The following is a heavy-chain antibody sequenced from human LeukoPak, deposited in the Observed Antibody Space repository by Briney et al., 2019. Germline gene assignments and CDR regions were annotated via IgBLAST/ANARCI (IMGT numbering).Heavy chain of an antibody. J-gene: IGHJ4*02. Sequence: GGSLRLSCAASGFIFCGSWMRWVRRAPGIGLEWVANINQEGSEKHYVDSVKGRFTISRDNAYNSLYLQMNSLRAEDTAVYYCALGYKCRHLFDYWAERPVHTVSS. CDR2: INQEGSEK. D-gene: IGHD5-18*01. CDR3: ALGYKCRHLFDY. V-gene: IGHV3-7*02. CDR1: GFIFCGSW.